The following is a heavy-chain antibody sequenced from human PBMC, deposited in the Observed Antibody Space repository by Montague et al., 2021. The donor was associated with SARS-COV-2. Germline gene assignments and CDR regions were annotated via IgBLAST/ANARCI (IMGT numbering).Heavy chain of an antibody. V-gene: IGHV4-59*01. CDR3: ARGGGRLQYCYYYGLDF. D-gene: IGHD2/OR15-2a*01. Sequence: SETLSLTCCVSGGSMINYYWSWIRQPPGKGLEWMGYIYYTGSTDXNPSLESRVTLSIDTSKNEFSLKLTSVTAADTAVYYCARGGGRLQYCYYYGLDFWGQGTTVTVSS. CDR2: IYYTGST. CDR1: GGSMINYY. J-gene: IGHJ6*02.